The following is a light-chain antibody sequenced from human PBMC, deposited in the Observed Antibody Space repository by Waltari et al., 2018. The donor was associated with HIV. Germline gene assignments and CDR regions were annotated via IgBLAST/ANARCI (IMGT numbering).Light chain of an antibody. Sequence: QSVFTQPPSVSAAPGQKVTISCFGSRSNIGSRSVSWYQRLPGTAPKLLIYDDNERPSGIPDRFSASRSGTSATLGIAGLQTGDEADYYCVTWDHSLGAVVFGGGTKLTVL. V-gene: IGLV1-51*01. CDR2: DDN. CDR3: VTWDHSLGAVV. J-gene: IGLJ3*02. CDR1: RSNIGSRS.